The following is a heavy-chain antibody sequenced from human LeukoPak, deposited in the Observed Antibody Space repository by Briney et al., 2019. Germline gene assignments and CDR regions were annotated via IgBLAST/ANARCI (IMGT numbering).Heavy chain of an antibody. CDR1: GGSINDYY. V-gene: IGHV4-59*01. J-gene: IGHJ3*02. D-gene: IGHD1-14*01. Sequence: SQTLSLTCTVSGGSINDYYRTWIRQPPGKGLEWIGYIYYSGRTNYNPSLKSRVLISLDTSKNQFSLKLTSVTTADTAVYYCARGGSAFDIWGQGTMVTVSS. CDR2: IYYSGRT. CDR3: ARGGSAFDI.